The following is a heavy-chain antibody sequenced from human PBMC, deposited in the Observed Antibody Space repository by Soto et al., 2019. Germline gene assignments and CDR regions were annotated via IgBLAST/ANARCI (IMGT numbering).Heavy chain of an antibody. CDR3: ARVDTPTVRVGMDF. CDR2: ISANIIST. V-gene: IGHV3-23*01. CDR1: GFNFNSHA. J-gene: IGHJ6*02. D-gene: IGHD2-15*01. Sequence: EVQLLESGGGLVQPGGSLRLSCAASGFNFNSHAMTWVRQAPGKGLEWVSTISANIISTYYADSVKGRFTSSRDNSKNTLYLQMSSLRVEDTAVYHCARVDTPTVRVGMDFWGQGTTVTVSS.